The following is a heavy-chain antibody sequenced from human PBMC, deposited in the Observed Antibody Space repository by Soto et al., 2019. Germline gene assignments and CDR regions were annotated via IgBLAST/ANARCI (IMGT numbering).Heavy chain of an antibody. CDR2: VSHDGIDK. Sequence: QVQLVESGGGVVQPGRSLRLSCAASGLTFSTYAMNWVRQAPGEGLEWVAVVSHDGIDKYYADSVKGRFTISRDNSKNTLYLQMNSLRTEDTAVYYCARDFYGSGSYHPYFAYWGQGTLVTVSS. V-gene: IGHV3-30-3*01. CDR1: GLTFSTYA. CDR3: ARDFYGSGSYHPYFAY. J-gene: IGHJ4*02. D-gene: IGHD3-10*01.